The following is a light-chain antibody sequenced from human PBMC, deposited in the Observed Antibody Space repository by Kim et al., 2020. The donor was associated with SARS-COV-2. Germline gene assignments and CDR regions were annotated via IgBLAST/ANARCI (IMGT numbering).Light chain of an antibody. J-gene: IGKJ2*01. CDR1: QSVSSSY. V-gene: IGKV3-20*01. Sequence: LSPGERATLSCRASQSVSSSYLAWYQQKPGQAPRLLIYGASSRATGIPDRFSGSGSGTDFTLTISGLEPEDFAVYYCQQYGSSPSTFGQGTKLEI. CDR3: QQYGSSPST. CDR2: GAS.